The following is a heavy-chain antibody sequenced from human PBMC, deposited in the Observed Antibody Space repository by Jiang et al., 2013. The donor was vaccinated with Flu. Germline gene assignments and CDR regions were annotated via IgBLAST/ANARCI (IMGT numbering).Heavy chain of an antibody. J-gene: IGHJ4*02. CDR2: INPKSGGT. D-gene: IGHD1-26*01. CDR1: GYTFTGYY. V-gene: IGHV1-2*06. CDR3: ARRGSSKESYYFDY. Sequence: EVKKPGASVKVSCKASGYTFTGYYIHWVRQAPGQGLEWMGRINPKSGGTNYAQKFQGRVTMTRDTSISTAYMELSRLRSDDTAVYYCARRGSSKESYYFDYWGQGTLVTVSS.